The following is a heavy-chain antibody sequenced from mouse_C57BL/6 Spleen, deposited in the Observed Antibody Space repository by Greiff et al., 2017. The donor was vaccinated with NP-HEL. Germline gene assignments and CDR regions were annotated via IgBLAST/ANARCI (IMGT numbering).Heavy chain of an antibody. V-gene: IGHV1-81*01. CDR1: GYTFPSYG. Sequence: VQLQQSGAELARPGASVKLSCKASGYTFPSYGISWVKQRTGQGLEWIGEIYPRSGNTYYNEKFKGKATLTADKSSSTAYMELRSLTSEDSAVYFCAREGSLRPYAMDYWGQGTSVTVSS. D-gene: IGHD1-1*01. CDR3: AREGSLRPYAMDY. J-gene: IGHJ4*01. CDR2: IYPRSGNT.